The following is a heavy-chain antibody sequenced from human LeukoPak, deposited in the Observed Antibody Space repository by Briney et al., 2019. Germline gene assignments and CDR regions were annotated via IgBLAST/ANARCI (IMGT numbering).Heavy chain of an antibody. Sequence: GGSLRLSCAASGFTLSDYYMNWVRQAPGKGLEWVSYISSTSSTMYYADSVKGRFTISRDNAKNSLYLQMNSLRDEDTAVYYCARGQKDNGVSSSWYYFGMDVWGQGTTVTVSS. CDR3: ARGQKDNGVSSSWYYFGMDV. CDR1: GFTLSDYY. J-gene: IGHJ6*02. D-gene: IGHD6-13*01. CDR2: ISSTSSTM. V-gene: IGHV3-48*02.